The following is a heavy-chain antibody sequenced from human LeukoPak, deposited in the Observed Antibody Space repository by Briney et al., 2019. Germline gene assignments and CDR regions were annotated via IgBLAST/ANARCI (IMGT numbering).Heavy chain of an antibody. CDR1: GGTFSSYA. CDR2: IIPIFGTA. V-gene: IGHV1-69*06. D-gene: IGHD4-23*01. Sequence: GASVKVSCKASGGTFSSYAISWVRQAPGQGLEWMGRIIPIFGTANYAQKFQGRVTITADKSTSTAYMELSSLRSEDTAVYYCATGSDYGGPGDLDYWGQGTLVTVSS. CDR3: ATGSDYGGPGDLDY. J-gene: IGHJ4*02.